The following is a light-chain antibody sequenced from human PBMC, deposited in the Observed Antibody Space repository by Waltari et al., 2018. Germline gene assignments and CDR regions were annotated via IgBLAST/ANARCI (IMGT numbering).Light chain of an antibody. J-gene: IGLJ3*02. CDR2: VNSDGSH. CDR1: SGHSNNI. V-gene: IGLV4-69*01. CDR3: QTGGHGTWV. Sequence: QLVLTQSPSASASLGASVKLTCTLSSGHSNNIIAWLQQRPEKGPRYLMKVNSDGSHNKGDEIPDRFSGSSSGAERYLTTSSVQAEDEADYYCQTGGHGTWVFGGGTTLTVL.